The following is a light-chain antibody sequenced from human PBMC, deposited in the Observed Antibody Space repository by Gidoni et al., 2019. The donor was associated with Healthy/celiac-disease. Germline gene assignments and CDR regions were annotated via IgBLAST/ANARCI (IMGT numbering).Light chain of an antibody. Sequence: DIQMTQSPSTLSASVGDRVTITCRASKSISSWLAWYQQKPGKAPKLLIYKASSLESGVPSRFSGIGSGTEFTLTISSLQPDDFATYYCHQYNSYPYTFGQGTKLEIK. CDR2: KAS. CDR3: HQYNSYPYT. CDR1: KSISSW. J-gene: IGKJ2*01. V-gene: IGKV1-5*03.